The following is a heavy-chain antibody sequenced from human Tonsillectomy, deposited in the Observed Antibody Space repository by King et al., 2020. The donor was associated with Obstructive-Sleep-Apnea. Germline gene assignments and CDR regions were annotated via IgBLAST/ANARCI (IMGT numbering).Heavy chain of an antibody. D-gene: IGHD2-15*01. V-gene: IGHV3-30*04. Sequence: VQLVESGGGVVQPGRSLRLYCAASGFTFSSYAMHWDRQAPGKGLEWVAVISSDGSNKYYADSVKGRFTISRDNSKNTLYLQINSLRAEDTAVYYCARDLRSSSYWGQGTLVTVSS. CDR2: ISSDGSNK. CDR3: ARDLRSSSY. J-gene: IGHJ4*02. CDR1: GFTFSSYA.